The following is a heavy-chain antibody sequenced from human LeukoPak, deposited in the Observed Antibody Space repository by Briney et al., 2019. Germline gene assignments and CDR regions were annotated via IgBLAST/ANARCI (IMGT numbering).Heavy chain of an antibody. CDR1: GFTFSSYS. D-gene: IGHD4-17*01. CDR3: ARDWDSYGDGGYFDY. CDR2: ISSSSSYI. V-gene: IGHV3-21*01. J-gene: IGHJ4*02. Sequence: PGGSLRLSCAASGFTFSSYSINWVRQAPGKGLEWVSSISSSSSYIYYADSVKGRFTISRDNAKNSLYLQMNSLRAEDTAVYYCARDWDSYGDGGYFDYWGQGTLVPVSS.